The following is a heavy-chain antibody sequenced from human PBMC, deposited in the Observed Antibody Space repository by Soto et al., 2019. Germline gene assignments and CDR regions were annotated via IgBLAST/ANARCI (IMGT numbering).Heavy chain of an antibody. CDR1: GGSINSGAYY. CDR2: IHYTGRT. D-gene: IGHD6-13*01. J-gene: IGHJ5*01. Sequence: ILSLTCSVSGGSINSGAYYWSWIRHYPGKGREWIGYIHYTGRTYYNPSLESRATISVDTSKKHFSLKLSSVTAADTAVYYCARVSATGTRWFDSWGQGTLVTVSS. CDR3: ARVSATGTRWFDS. V-gene: IGHV4-31*03.